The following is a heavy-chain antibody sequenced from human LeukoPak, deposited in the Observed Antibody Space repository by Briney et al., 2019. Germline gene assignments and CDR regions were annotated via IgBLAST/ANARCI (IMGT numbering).Heavy chain of an antibody. CDR3: ARVYTPNVDIVATIKFWYFDL. Sequence: SGGSLRLSCAASGFTFSSYGMSWVRQAPGKGLEWVSAISGSGGSTYYADSVKGRFTISRDNSKNSLYLQMNSLRAEDTAVYYCARVYTPNVDIVATIKFWYFDLWGRGALVTVSS. CDR2: ISGSGGST. V-gene: IGHV3-23*01. CDR1: GFTFSSYG. J-gene: IGHJ2*01. D-gene: IGHD5-12*01.